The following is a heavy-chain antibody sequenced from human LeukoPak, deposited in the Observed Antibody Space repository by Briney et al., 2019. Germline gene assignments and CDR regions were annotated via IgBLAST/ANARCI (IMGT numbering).Heavy chain of an antibody. D-gene: IGHD2-8*01. CDR1: GTSMSGYY. J-gene: IGHJ5*02. V-gene: IGHV4-59*08. Sequence: SETLSLTCIVSGTSMSGYYWTWIRQPPGKGLEWVGHISYSGGTKYNPSLQSRLTILIDTSKNQFSLNLSSVTAADTAIYYCARRVIMSAAGVPDTWLDPWGQGILVTVSS. CDR3: ARRVIMSAAGVPDTWLDP. CDR2: ISYSGGT.